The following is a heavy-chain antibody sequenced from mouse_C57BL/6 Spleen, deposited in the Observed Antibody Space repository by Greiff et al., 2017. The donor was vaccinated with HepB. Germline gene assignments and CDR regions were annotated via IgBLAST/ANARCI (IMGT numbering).Heavy chain of an antibody. J-gene: IGHJ2*01. CDR2: IYPGDGDT. CDR1: GYAFSSSW. Sequence: QVQLQQPGPELVKPGASVKISCKASGYAFSSSWMNWVKQRPGKGLEWIGRIYPGDGDTNYNGKFKGKATLTADKSSSTAYMQLSSLTSEDSAVYFCARADGYPCYFDYWGQGTTLTVSS. D-gene: IGHD2-3*01. V-gene: IGHV1-82*01. CDR3: ARADGYPCYFDY.